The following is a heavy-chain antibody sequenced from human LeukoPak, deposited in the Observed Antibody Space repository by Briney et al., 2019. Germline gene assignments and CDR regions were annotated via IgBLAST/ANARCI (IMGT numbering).Heavy chain of an antibody. CDR3: AKGQYYYDSSGPSGY. CDR2: ISYDGSNK. J-gene: IGHJ4*02. CDR1: GFTFSSYG. V-gene: IGHV3-30*18. D-gene: IGHD3-22*01. Sequence: GRSLRLSCAASGFTFSSYGMHWVRQAPGKGLEWVAVISYDGSNKYYADSVKGRFTISRDNSKNTLYLQMNSLRAEDTAAYYCAKGQYYYDSSGPSGYWGQGTLVTVSS.